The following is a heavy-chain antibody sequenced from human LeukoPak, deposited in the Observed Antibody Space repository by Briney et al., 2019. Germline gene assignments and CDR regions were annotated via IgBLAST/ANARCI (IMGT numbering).Heavy chain of an antibody. D-gene: IGHD1-26*01. CDR2: FYYRWST. Sequence: SETLSLTCTVSGVSISSSSYVWGWIRQPPGKGLEWIGTFYYRWSTFYNPSLKRRVTISLDPSNNQFALKLSSVTAADTAVSYCARGGNPFDIWGQGTMVTVSS. CDR1: GVSISSSSYV. CDR3: ARGGNPFDI. V-gene: IGHV4-39*06. J-gene: IGHJ3*02.